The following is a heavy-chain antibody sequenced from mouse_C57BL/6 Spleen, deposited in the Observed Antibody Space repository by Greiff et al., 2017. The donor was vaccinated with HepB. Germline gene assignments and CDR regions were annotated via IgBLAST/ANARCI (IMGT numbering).Heavy chain of an antibody. D-gene: IGHD2-5*01. Sequence: QVQLKESGAELVRPGASVTLSCKASGYTFTDYEMHWVKQTPVHGLEWIGAIDPETGGTAYNQKFKGKAILTADKSSSTAYMELRSLTSEDSAVYYCTRSGLYSNYSAWFAYWGQGTLVTVSA. CDR3: TRSGLYSNYSAWFAY. CDR1: GYTFTDYE. J-gene: IGHJ3*01. CDR2: IDPETGGT. V-gene: IGHV1-15*01.